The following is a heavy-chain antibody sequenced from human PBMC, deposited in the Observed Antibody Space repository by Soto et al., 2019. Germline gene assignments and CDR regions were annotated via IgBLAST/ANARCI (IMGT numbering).Heavy chain of an antibody. CDR2: ISYDGSNK. CDR3: ARGRESSSWYSYYYYGMDV. J-gene: IGHJ6*02. V-gene: IGHV3-30-3*01. CDR1: GFTFSSYA. D-gene: IGHD6-13*01. Sequence: QVQLVESGGGVVQPGRSLRLSCAASGFTFSSYAMHWVRQAPGKGLEWVAVISYDGSNKYYADSVKGRFTISRDNSKNTLYLQMNSLRAEDTAVYYCARGRESSSWYSYYYYGMDVWGQGTTVTVSS.